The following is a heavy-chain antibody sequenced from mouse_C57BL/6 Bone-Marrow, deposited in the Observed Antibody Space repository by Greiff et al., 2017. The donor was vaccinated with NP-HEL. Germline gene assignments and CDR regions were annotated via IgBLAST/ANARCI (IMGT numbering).Heavy chain of an antibody. CDR3: ARKIYYGSRRFDY. Sequence: QVQLQQSVAELVRPGASVKLSCTASGFNIKNTYMHWVKQRPGQGLEWIGKIGPGSGSTYYNEKFKGKATLTADKSSSTAYMQLSSLTSEDSAVYFCARKIYYGSRRFDYWGQGTTLTVSS. CDR1: GFNIKNTY. CDR2: IGPGSGST. D-gene: IGHD1-1*01. J-gene: IGHJ2*01. V-gene: IGHV1-77*01.